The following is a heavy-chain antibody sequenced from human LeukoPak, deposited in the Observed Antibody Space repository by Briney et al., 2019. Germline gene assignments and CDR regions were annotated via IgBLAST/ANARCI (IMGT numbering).Heavy chain of an antibody. CDR2: VSGSGGGT. D-gene: IGHD3-22*01. J-gene: IGHJ4*02. Sequence: GGSLRLSCAVSGITLSNYAMSWVRQAPGKGLEWVAGVSGSGGGTHYADSVKGRFTISRDNPKNTLYLQMNNLRAGDTAVYFCAKRGVVIRVILVGFHKEAYYFDSWGQGALVTVSS. V-gene: IGHV3-23*01. CDR3: AKRGVVIRVILVGFHKEAYYFDS. CDR1: GITLSNYA.